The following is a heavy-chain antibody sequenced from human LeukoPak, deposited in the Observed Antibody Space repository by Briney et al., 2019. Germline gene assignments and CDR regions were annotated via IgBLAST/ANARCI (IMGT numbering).Heavy chain of an antibody. V-gene: IGHV3-30-3*01. J-gene: IGHJ2*01. CDR3: ARETYGSGKWYFDL. CDR1: GFXFSSCA. CDR2: ISYDGGNK. Sequence: PGRSLRLSCAGSGFXFSSCAIHWVRQAPGKGLEWVAVISYDGGNKYYADSVKGRFTISRDNSQNTLYLQMNSLRAEDTAVYYCARETYGSGKWYFDLWGRGTLVTVSS. D-gene: IGHD3-10*01.